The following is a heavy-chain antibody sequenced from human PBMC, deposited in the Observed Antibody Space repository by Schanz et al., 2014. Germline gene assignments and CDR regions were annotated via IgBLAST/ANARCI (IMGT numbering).Heavy chain of an antibody. Sequence: QVQLVQSGAEVKKPGASVKVSCKASGYTFTSHGISWVRQAPGQGLEWMGWITAYNGDTNYALKLQGRVTMTTDTTTGPSFKEPKSLESDHPALYYCTRGGYSYALSAFDIWGQGTMVTVSS. D-gene: IGHD5-18*01. CDR3: TRGGYSYALSAFDI. V-gene: IGHV1-18*01. CDR2: ITAYNGDT. J-gene: IGHJ3*02. CDR1: GYTFTSHG.